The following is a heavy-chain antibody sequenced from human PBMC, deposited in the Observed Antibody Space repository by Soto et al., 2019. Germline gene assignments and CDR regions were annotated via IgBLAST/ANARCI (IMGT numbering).Heavy chain of an antibody. J-gene: IGHJ2*01. CDR1: GYSFTSYW. CDR3: ARYPWYDSSGYPLGYFDL. V-gene: IGHV5-51*01. Sequence: PGESLKISCKVSGYSFTSYWIGWVRQMPGKGLEWMGIIYPGDSDTRYSPSFQGQVTISADKSISTAYLQWSSLKASDTAMYYCARYPWYDSSGYPLGYFDLWGRGTLVTVSS. D-gene: IGHD3-22*01. CDR2: IYPGDSDT.